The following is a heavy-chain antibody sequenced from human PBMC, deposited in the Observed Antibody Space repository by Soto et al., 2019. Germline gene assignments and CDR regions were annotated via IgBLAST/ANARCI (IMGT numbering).Heavy chain of an antibody. Sequence: SVKVSCKASGGTFSSYAISWVRQAPGQGLEWMGGIIPIFGTANYAQKFQGRVTITADESTSTAYMELSSLRSEDTAVYYCVFAVAGTDAFDYWGQGTLVTVSS. CDR3: VFAVAGTDAFDY. D-gene: IGHD6-19*01. V-gene: IGHV1-69*13. CDR1: GGTFSSYA. J-gene: IGHJ4*02. CDR2: IIPIFGTA.